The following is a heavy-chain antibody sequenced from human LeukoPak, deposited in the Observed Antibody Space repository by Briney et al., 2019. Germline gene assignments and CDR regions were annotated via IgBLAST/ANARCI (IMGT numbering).Heavy chain of an antibody. Sequence: GGSVRLSCAASGFTFSSYSMNWVRQALGKGLEWVSSISSSSSYIYYADSVKGRFTISRDNAKNSLYLQMNSLRAEDTAVYYCARELAYYYYMDVWGKGTTVTVSS. V-gene: IGHV3-21*01. CDR1: GFTFSSYS. J-gene: IGHJ6*03. CDR2: ISSSSSYI. CDR3: ARELAYYYYMDV. D-gene: IGHD6-13*01.